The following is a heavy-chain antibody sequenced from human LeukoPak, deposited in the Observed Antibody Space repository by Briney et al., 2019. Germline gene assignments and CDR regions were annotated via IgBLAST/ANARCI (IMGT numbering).Heavy chain of an antibody. CDR3: ARDRGTSRTYYYYYMDV. CDR1: GFTFSSCA. CDR2: MSYDGSDK. D-gene: IGHD6-25*01. J-gene: IGHJ6*03. V-gene: IGHV3-30*04. Sequence: GGSLRLSCAASGFTFSSCAMHWVRQAPGKWLQWVAAMSYDGSDKYYTDSVKGRFTISRDNSKNTLYLQMNSLRAEDTAVYFCARDRGTSRTYYYYYMDVWGKGTTVTVSS.